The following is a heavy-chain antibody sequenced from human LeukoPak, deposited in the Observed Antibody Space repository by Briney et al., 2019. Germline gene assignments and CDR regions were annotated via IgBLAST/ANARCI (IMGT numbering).Heavy chain of an antibody. CDR3: ARANYYDSSGYNY. CDR2: MNPNSGNT. J-gene: IGHJ4*02. V-gene: IGHV1-8*03. Sequence: GASVTVSCKASGYTFTSYDINWVRQATGQGLEWMGWMNPNSGNTGYAQKFQGRVTITRNTSISTAYMELSSLRSEDTAVYYCARANYYDSSGYNYWGQGTLVTVSS. D-gene: IGHD3-22*01. CDR1: GYTFTSYD.